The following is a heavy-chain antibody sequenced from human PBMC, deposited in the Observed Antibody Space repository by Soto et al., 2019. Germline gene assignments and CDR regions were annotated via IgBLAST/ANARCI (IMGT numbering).Heavy chain of an antibody. D-gene: IGHD2-21*01. CDR3: ATSLFWPGYFDL. V-gene: IGHV3-53*01. Sequence: EVHLVECGGDLIQAGGSLRLTCAASDFTVSSNYMTWVRQAPGKGLECVSAIFRDGKTYYADSVKGRFTISRDNSKNTVCLQMDSLRAEDTAVYYCATSLFWPGYFDLWGRGTLVTVSS. J-gene: IGHJ2*01. CDR2: IFRDGKT. CDR1: DFTVSSNY.